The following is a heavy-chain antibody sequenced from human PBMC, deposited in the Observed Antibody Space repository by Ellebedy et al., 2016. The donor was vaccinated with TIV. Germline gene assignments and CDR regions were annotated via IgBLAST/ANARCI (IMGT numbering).Heavy chain of an antibody. J-gene: IGHJ4*02. D-gene: IGHD3-10*01. V-gene: IGHV4-34*01. CDR2: VNHRGAT. CDR3: ARGSMVRGLAG. CDR1: VPSFSGYH. Sequence: SETLSLXFDIDVPSFSGYHWAWVRQPPGTGLEWIGDVNHRGATRYISSLKGRVTISLDTSKRQFSLYITSVTAADTALYFCARGSMVRGLAGWGQGTLVTVSS.